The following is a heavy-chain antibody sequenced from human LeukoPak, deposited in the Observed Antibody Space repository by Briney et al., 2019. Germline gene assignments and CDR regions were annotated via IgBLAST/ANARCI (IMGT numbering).Heavy chain of an antibody. D-gene: IGHD4-17*01. CDR3: ARAKTTMTTPFDY. CDR1: GGTFSSYA. Sequence: ASVKVSCKASGGTFSSYAISWVRQAPGQGLEWMGWISAYNGNTNYAQKLQGRVTMTTDTSTSTAHMELRSLRSDDTAVYYCARAKTTMTTPFDYWGQGTLVTVSS. CDR2: ISAYNGNT. J-gene: IGHJ4*02. V-gene: IGHV1-18*01.